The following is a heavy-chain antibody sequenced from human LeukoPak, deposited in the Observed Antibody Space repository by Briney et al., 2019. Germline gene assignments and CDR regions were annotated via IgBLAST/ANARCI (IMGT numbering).Heavy chain of an antibody. CDR2: ISWNSGSI. J-gene: IGHJ3*02. V-gene: IGHV3-9*03. D-gene: IGHD3-22*01. CDR1: GFTFDDYA. Sequence: SGGSLRLSCAASGFTFDDYAMHWVRQAPGKGLEWVSGISWNSGSIGYADSVKGRFTISRDNAKNSLYLQMNSLRAEDMALYYCAKGYYYDSSGYFDAFDIWGQGTMVTVSS. CDR3: AKGYYYDSSGYFDAFDI.